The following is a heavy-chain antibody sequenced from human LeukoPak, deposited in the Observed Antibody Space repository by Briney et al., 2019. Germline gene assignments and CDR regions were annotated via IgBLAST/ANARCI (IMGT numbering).Heavy chain of an antibody. CDR3: ARGYTVTTHANFDY. Sequence: ASVKVSCKASGYTFTSYAMHWVRQAPGQGLEWMGRIIPILGIANYAQKFQGRVTITADKSTSTAYMELSSLRSEDTAVYYCARGYTVTTHANFDYWGQGTLVTVSS. V-gene: IGHV1-69*04. CDR2: IIPILGIA. J-gene: IGHJ4*02. D-gene: IGHD4-17*01. CDR1: GYTFTSYA.